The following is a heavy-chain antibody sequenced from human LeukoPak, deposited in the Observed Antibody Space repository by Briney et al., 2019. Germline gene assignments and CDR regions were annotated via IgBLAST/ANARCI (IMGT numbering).Heavy chain of an antibody. CDR1: GYMFSSYG. Sequence: ASVKVSCKASGYMFSSYGISWVRQAPGPPGQGLEWKGWMNPNSGNTGYAQKFQGRVTMTRNTSISTAYMELSSLRSEDTAVYYCARVVPSGRSIPNWGQGTLVTVSS. V-gene: IGHV1-8*01. CDR2: MNPNSGNT. CDR3: ARVVPSGRSIPN. D-gene: IGHD5-12*01. J-gene: IGHJ4*02.